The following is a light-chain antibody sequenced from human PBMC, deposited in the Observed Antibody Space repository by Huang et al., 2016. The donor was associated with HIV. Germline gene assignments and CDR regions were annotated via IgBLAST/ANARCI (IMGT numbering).Light chain of an antibody. CDR2: WAT. CDR3: LQYYSVPQT. Sequence: DIVMTQSPDSLAVSPGERATINCKSSQTVLYSLNKKNYLALFQQKPGRPPKCLSYWATTRESGVPDRFSGSGSGTDFTLTINNLQAEDVAVYFCLQYYSVPQTFGHGTKVEIK. CDR1: QTVLYSLNKKNY. V-gene: IGKV4-1*01. J-gene: IGKJ1*01.